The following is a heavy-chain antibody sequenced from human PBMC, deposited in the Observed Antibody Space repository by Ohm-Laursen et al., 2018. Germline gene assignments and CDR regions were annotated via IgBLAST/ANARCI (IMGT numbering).Heavy chain of an antibody. D-gene: IGHD6-19*01. V-gene: IGHV4-34*01. Sequence: SETLSLTCAVYGGSFSGYYWNWIRQPPGQGLEWIGEINHSRSTKYNSSFKSRVTISVDTSKNQFSLKLSSVTAADTAVYYCARGFSGWWGRIDYWGQGSLVTVSS. J-gene: IGHJ4*02. CDR3: ARGFSGWWGRIDY. CDR2: INHSRST. CDR1: GGSFSGYY.